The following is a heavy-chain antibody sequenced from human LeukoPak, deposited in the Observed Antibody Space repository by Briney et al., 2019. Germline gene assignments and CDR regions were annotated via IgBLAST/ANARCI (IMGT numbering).Heavy chain of an antibody. CDR1: EPTFSNYW. J-gene: IGHJ3*01. CDR2: INRDARTS. V-gene: IGHV3-74*01. CDR3: ARGSHNWNGDQPSDV. D-gene: IGHD1-1*01. Sequence: GGSLRLSCVASEPTFSNYWMHWVRQTPGKGLVWVSRINRDARTSYYAGSVKGRFTISRDNAKNTLYLQMNSLRAEDTAIYYCARGSHNWNGDQPSDVWGQGTMVTVSS.